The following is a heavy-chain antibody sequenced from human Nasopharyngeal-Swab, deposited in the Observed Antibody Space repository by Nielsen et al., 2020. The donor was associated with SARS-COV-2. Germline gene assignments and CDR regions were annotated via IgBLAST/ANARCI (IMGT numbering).Heavy chain of an antibody. CDR1: GVTFSSYS. V-gene: IGHV3-7*01. CDR3: ARTDYGSTFDP. J-gene: IGHJ5*02. CDR2: IKEDGSDK. D-gene: IGHD4-23*01. Sequence: GESLKISCAASGVTFSSYSMNWVRQAPGKGLEWVANIKEDGSDKYHVDSVKGRFTISRDNAKNSLYLQMNSLRAEDTAVYYCARTDYGSTFDPWGQGTLVTVSS.